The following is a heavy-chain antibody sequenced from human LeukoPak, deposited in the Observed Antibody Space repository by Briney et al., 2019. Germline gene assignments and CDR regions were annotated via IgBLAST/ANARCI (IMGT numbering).Heavy chain of an antibody. V-gene: IGHV3-21*01. D-gene: IGHD6-19*01. CDR2: ISSSSSYI. J-gene: IGHJ4*02. CDR1: GFTFSSYS. Sequence: GGSLRLSCAASGFTFSSYSMNWVRQAPAKGLEWVSSISSSSSYIYYADSVKGRFTISRDNAKNSLYLQMNSLRAEDTAVYYCARSRMGGIAVAGFDYWGQGTLVTVSS. CDR3: ARSRMGGIAVAGFDY.